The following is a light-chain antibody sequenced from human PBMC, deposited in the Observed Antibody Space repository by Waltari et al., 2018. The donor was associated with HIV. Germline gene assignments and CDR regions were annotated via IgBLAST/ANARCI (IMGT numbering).Light chain of an antibody. CDR3: VAWDDSLSGYV. Sequence: QSVLTQPPSASGTLGQRVTISCPGSSSNVGSKPVYWFQQVPGTAPKLLIYRDYQRRSGIPDRFSGSKSGDSASLTSSGLRSEDEADYYCVAWDDSLSGYVFGTGTKVSVL. CDR1: SSNVGSKP. CDR2: RDY. V-gene: IGLV1-47*01. J-gene: IGLJ1*01.